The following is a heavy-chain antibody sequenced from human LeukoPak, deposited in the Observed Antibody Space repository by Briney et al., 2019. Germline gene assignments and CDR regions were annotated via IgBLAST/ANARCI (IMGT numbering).Heavy chain of an antibody. CDR1: GFTFSSYG. J-gene: IGHJ4*02. CDR2: IRYDGSNK. CDR3: AKQGRWELQLQWSFDY. D-gene: IGHD1-26*01. V-gene: IGHV3-30*02. Sequence: PGGPLRLSCAASGFTFSSYGMHWVRQAPGKGLEWVAFIRYDGSNKYYADSVKGRFTISRDNSKNTLYLQMNSLGAEGTAVYYCAKQGRWELQLQWSFDYWGQGTLVTVSS.